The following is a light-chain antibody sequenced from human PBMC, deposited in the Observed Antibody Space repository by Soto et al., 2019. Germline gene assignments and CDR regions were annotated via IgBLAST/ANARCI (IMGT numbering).Light chain of an antibody. Sequence: QSALTQPRSVSGSPGQSGTISCTGTSSDIGGYKFVSWYQQHPDKAPKLMIFDVNKRPSGVPDRFSGSKSDNTASLTISGLQAEDEADYYCCSYVGSYSFVFGSGTKLTVL. J-gene: IGLJ1*01. CDR3: CSYVGSYSFV. CDR2: DVN. CDR1: SSDIGGYKF. V-gene: IGLV2-11*01.